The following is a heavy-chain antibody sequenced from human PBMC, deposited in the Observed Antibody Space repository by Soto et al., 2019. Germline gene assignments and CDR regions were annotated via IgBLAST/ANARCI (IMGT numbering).Heavy chain of an antibody. CDR3: AKYGCGSPTCPYYVYSFMDV. CDR1: GFTFSSYA. V-gene: IGHV3-23*01. Sequence: EVQLLESGGGLVQAGGSLRLSCAASGFTFSSYAMSWVRQAPGKGLEWVSGVVAVGDNTYHVDGVKGRFTITRDNSKKTLYLRMNSLRAEDTAVYYCAKYGCGSPTCPYYVYSFMDVWGKGTTVTVSS. J-gene: IGHJ6*03. CDR2: VVAVGDNT. D-gene: IGHD2-2*01.